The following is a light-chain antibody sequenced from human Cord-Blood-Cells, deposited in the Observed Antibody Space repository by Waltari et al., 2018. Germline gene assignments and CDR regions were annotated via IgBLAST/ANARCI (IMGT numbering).Light chain of an antibody. V-gene: IGKV1-5*01. CDR1: QSIIRW. CDR2: DAS. J-gene: IGKJ1*01. CDR3: KQYNSYST. Sequence: DIQMIQYPSTLSAAVVDRITSTCRASQSIIRWLDWYQQKPGKAPKLLIYDASSLESGVPSRFSGSGSGTEFTLTISSLQPDDFATYYCKQYNSYSTFGQGTKVEIK.